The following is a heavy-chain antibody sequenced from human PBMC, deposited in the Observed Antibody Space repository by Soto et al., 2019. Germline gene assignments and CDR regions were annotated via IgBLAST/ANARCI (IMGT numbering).Heavy chain of an antibody. CDR1: GGSISSSGYY. CDR3: ARLSATVTIYYYYYYMDL. J-gene: IGHJ6*03. CDR2: FYYSGST. Sequence: PSETLSLTCTVSGGSISSSGYYWGWIRQPPGKGLEWIGSFYYSGSTYYNPSLKSRVTISVDTSKNQFSLKLSSVTAADTAVYYCARLSATVTIYYYYYYMDLWGKGTTVTVYS. D-gene: IGHD4-4*01. V-gene: IGHV4-39*01.